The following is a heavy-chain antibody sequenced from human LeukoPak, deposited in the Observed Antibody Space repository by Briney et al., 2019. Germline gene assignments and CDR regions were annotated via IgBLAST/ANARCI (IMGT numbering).Heavy chain of an antibody. Sequence: GGSLRLSCAASGFTFSSYAMSLVRQAPGKGLEWVSAISGSGGSTYYADSVKGRFTISRDNSKNTLYLQMNSLRAEDTAVYYCAKADSQGYVGVVDYWGQGTLVTVSS. CDR2: ISGSGGST. V-gene: IGHV3-23*01. CDR1: GFTFSSYA. J-gene: IGHJ4*02. CDR3: AKADSQGYVGVVDY. D-gene: IGHD5-12*01.